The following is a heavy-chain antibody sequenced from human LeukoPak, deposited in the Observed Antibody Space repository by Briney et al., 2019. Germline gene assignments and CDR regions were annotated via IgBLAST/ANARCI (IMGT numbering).Heavy chain of an antibody. Sequence: PGGSLRLSCAASGFTFSSYGMHWARQAPGKGLEWVAFIRYDGSNKYYADSVKGRFTISRDNSKNTLYLQMNSLRAEDTAVYYCAKGGRGYSYGSFDYWGQGTLVTVSS. CDR1: GFTFSSYG. CDR2: IRYDGSNK. J-gene: IGHJ4*02. CDR3: AKGGRGYSYGSFDY. D-gene: IGHD5-18*01. V-gene: IGHV3-30*02.